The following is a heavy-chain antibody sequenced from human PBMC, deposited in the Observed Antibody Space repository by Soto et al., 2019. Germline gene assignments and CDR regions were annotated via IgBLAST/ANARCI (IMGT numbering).Heavy chain of an antibody. Sequence: GGSLRLACAASGFAVNSNYMSWVRQPPGKGLEWVSVLFGGGTTHYSDSVKGRFTISRDNSKNTVFLQMNSLRAEDTAVYYCVRTSSYWGQGVRVTVSS. CDR3: VRTSSY. V-gene: IGHV3-53*03. CDR1: GFAVNSNY. J-gene: IGHJ4*02. CDR2: LFGGGTT. D-gene: IGHD2-2*01.